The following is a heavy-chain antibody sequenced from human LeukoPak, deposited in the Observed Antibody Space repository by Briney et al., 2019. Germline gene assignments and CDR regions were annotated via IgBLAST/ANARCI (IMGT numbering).Heavy chain of an antibody. J-gene: IGHJ4*02. V-gene: IGHV4-4*07. CDR2: IHNSGST. Sequence: SSETLSLTCTVSGGSISTYYWTWIRQPAGKGLEWIGRIHNSGSTRYNPSLKSRVTMSLDTSKNQFSLNLGSVTAADTAVYYCARDAPPDCWGQGTLVIVSS. CDR3: ARDAPPDC. CDR1: GGSISTYY.